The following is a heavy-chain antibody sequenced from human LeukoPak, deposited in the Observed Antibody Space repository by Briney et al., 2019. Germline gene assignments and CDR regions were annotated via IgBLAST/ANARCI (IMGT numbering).Heavy chain of an antibody. CDR1: GGSISSGSYY. CDR3: ARVVDSIDY. CDR2: IYTSGST. V-gene: IGHV4-61*02. Sequence: SETLSLTCTVSGGSISSGSYYWSWIRQPAGKGLEWIGRIYTSGSTNYNPSLKSRVTISVDTSKNQFSLKLSSVTAADTAVYYCARVVDSIDYWGQGTLVTVSS. D-gene: IGHD3-22*01. J-gene: IGHJ4*02.